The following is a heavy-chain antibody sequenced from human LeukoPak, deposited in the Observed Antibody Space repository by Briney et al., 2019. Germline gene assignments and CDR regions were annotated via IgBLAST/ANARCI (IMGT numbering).Heavy chain of an antibody. CDR2: IYYSGST. CDR3: ARLVCGGGSCPAEVDY. D-gene: IGHD2-15*01. V-gene: IGHV4-34*01. J-gene: IGHJ4*02. Sequence: SETLSLTCAVYGGSFSGYYWSWIRQPPGKGLEWIGSIYYSGSTYYNPSLKSRVTIFIDTSKNQFSLRLSSVTAADTAVYYCARLVCGGGSCPAEVDYWGQGTLVTVSS. CDR1: GGSFSGYY.